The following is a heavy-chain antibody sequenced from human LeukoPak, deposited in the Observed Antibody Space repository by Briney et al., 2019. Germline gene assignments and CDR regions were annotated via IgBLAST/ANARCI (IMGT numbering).Heavy chain of an antibody. CDR3: ARVDYGDYGFDY. Sequence: QPGGSLRLSCAASGFTFSRYEMNWVRQAPGKGLEWVSYISRSGDTIYFADSVKGRFTISRDNAKNSLYLQMSSLRAEDTAVYYCARVDYGDYGFDYWGQGTLVTVSS. V-gene: IGHV3-48*03. D-gene: IGHD4-17*01. CDR2: ISRSGDTI. J-gene: IGHJ4*02. CDR1: GFTFSRYE.